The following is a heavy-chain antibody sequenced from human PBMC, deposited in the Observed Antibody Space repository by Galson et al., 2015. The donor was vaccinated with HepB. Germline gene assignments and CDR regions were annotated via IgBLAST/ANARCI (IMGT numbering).Heavy chain of an antibody. CDR3: ASELITTFSVPHDY. J-gene: IGHJ4*02. V-gene: IGHV3-30-3*01. CDR1: GFACSSYP. Sequence: SLRLSCAASGFACSSYPMHWVRQAPGKGLEWLAVTSYDGINRYYADSVKGRFSSSRDNSKNTLYLQMNSLRPEDTAVYYCASELITTFSVPHDYWGQGTLVTVSS. D-gene: IGHD3-9*01. CDR2: TSYDGINR.